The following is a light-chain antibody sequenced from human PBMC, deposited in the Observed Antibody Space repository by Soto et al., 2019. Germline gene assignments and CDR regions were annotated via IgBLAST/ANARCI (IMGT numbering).Light chain of an antibody. V-gene: IGKV1-5*01. CDR2: DAS. CDR1: QSISSW. Sequence: DIQMTQSPSTLSASVGDRVTITCRASQSISSWLAGYHQKPGKAPKLLIYDASSLESGVPSRFSGSGSGTEFSLTISSLEPDDLGTYYCQQYNSYPWPFGQGTKVEIK. J-gene: IGKJ1*01. CDR3: QQYNSYPWP.